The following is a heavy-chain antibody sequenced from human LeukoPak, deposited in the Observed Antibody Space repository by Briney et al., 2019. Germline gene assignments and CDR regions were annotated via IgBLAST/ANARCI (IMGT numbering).Heavy chain of an antibody. V-gene: IGHV3-21*01. CDR3: AKDGSSWDYYYYYYYMDV. D-gene: IGHD6-13*01. J-gene: IGHJ6*03. CDR2: ISSSSSYI. Sequence: PGGSLRLSCAASGFTFSTYSMNWVRQTPGKGLEWVSSISSSSSYIYYADSVKGRFTISRDNAKNSLYLQMNSLKAEDTAVYYCAKDGSSWDYYYYYYYMDVWGKGTTVTVSS. CDR1: GFTFSTYS.